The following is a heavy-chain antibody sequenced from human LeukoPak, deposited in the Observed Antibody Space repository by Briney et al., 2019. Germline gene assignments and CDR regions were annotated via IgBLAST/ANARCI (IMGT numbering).Heavy chain of an antibody. CDR1: GVSISDYH. J-gene: IGHJ4*02. D-gene: IGHD1-26*01. V-gene: IGHV4-59*01. CDR2: FSYSGST. Sequence: SETLSLTCSVSGVSISDYHWIWIRQPPAXGLEWMGYFSYSGSTRYNPSLKSRVTMSVDTSKNQSSLRLISVAAADTAVYYCARMYSGTSYYFDFWGQGTLVTVSS. CDR3: ARMYSGTSYYFDF.